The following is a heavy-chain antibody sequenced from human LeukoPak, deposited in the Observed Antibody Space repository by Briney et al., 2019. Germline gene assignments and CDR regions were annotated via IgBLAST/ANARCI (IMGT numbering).Heavy chain of an antibody. CDR3: ARRVDTAMVTVSTGYYFGMDV. CDR1: GFTFTSYW. J-gene: IGHJ6*02. V-gene: IGHV3-74*01. Sequence: PGGSLRLSCAASGFTFTSYWMHWVRQAPGKGLVWVPRINSDESTANYADSVKGRFTVSRDNAKNTLYLQMDSLRAEDTAVYYCARRVDTAMVTVSTGYYFGMDVWGQGTTVTVSS. CDR2: INSDESTA. D-gene: IGHD5-18*01.